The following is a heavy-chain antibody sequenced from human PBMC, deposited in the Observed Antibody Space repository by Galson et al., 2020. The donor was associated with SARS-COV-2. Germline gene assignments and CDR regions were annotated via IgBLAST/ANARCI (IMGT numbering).Heavy chain of an antibody. CDR3: ARVYAIGVLDP. Sequence: SETLSLTCTVSGYSISSGYYWGWIRQPPGKGLEWIGSIYHSGSTYYNPSLKSRVTISVDTSKNQFSLKLSSVTATDTAVYYCARVYAIGVLDPWGQGTLVTVSS. CDR2: IYHSGST. J-gene: IGHJ5*02. D-gene: IGHD3-3*01. CDR1: GYSISSGYY. V-gene: IGHV4-38-2*02.